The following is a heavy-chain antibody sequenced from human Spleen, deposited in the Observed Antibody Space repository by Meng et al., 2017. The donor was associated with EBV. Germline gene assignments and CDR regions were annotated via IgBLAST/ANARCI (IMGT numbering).Heavy chain of an antibody. CDR3: ASHLVTPGTRGFDH. Sequence: QVQLQESGPGLVKPSETLSLTCVVSGGSITSTNWWSWVRQPPGKGLEWIGETHHGGNTNYNTSLQRRVTISVDKSKSQFSLQLTSVTAADTALYYCASHLVTPGTRGFDHWGPGILVTVSS. V-gene: IGHV4-4*02. CDR2: THHGGNT. J-gene: IGHJ4*02. CDR1: GGSITSTNW. D-gene: IGHD6-13*01.